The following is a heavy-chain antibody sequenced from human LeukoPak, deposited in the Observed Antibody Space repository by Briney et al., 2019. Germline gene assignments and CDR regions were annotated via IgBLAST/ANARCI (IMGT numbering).Heavy chain of an antibody. CDR3: ATWVSEYGDSFDY. Sequence: RASVKVSCKASGYTFTDYYMHWVRQAPGQGLEWMGRINPNSGDTNHAQKFQGRVTLTRDTSISTAYMELSRLRSDDTAVYCCATWVSEYGDSFDYWGQGTLVTVSS. CDR2: INPNSGDT. D-gene: IGHD4-17*01. V-gene: IGHV1-2*06. J-gene: IGHJ4*02. CDR1: GYTFTDYY.